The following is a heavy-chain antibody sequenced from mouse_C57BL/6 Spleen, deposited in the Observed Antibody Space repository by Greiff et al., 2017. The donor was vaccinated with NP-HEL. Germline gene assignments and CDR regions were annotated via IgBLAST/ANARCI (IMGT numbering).Heavy chain of an antibody. CDR2: IYPGDGDT. Sequence: QVQLQQSGPELVKPGASVKISCKASGYAFSSSWMNWVKQRPGKGLEWIGRIYPGDGDTNYNGKFKGKATLTADKSSSTAYMQLSSLTSEDSAVYFCARLGVVARYFDVWGTGTTVTVSS. D-gene: IGHD1-1*01. CDR3: ARLGVVARYFDV. V-gene: IGHV1-82*01. CDR1: GYAFSSSW. J-gene: IGHJ1*03.